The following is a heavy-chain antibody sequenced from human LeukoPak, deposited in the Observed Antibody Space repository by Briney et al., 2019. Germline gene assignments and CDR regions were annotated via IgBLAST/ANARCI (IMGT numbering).Heavy chain of an antibody. J-gene: IGHJ4*02. CDR3: ARDQISGSYLYHFDY. Sequence: ASVKVSRKASGYTFTGYYMHWVRQAPGQGLEWMGWINPNSGGTNYAQKFQGWVTMTRDTSISTAYMELSRLRSDDTAVYYCARDQISGSYLYHFDYWGQGTLVTVSS. CDR1: GYTFTGYY. D-gene: IGHD1-26*01. CDR2: INPNSGGT. V-gene: IGHV1-2*04.